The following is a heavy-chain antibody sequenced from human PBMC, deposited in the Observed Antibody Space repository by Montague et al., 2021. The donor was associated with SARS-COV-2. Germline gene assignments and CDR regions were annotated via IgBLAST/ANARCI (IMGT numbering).Heavy chain of an antibody. CDR1: GFTFSSYA. D-gene: IGHD1-26*01. CDR2: ISYDGSNK. CDR3: ARGRSGSYLDYFQH. Sequence: SLRLSCAASGFTFSSYAMHWVRQAPGKGLEWVAVISYDGSNKYYADSVKGRSTISRDNSKNTLYLQMNSLRAEDTAVYYCARGRSGSYLDYFQHWGQGTLVTVSS. V-gene: IGHV3-30*04. J-gene: IGHJ1*01.